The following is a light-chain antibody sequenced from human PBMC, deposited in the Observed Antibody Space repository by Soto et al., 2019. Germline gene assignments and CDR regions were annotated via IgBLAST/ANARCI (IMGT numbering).Light chain of an antibody. J-gene: IGKJ1*01. V-gene: IGKV3-15*01. CDR2: GAS. CDR3: QRYNNWPGT. Sequence: EIVMTQSPATLSVSPGERATLSCRASQSVSSNLAWYQQKPGQAPRPLIYGASTRATGIPARFSSSGSGTEFTLTISSLQSEDFAVYYCQRYNNWPGTFGQGTKVDIK. CDR1: QSVSSN.